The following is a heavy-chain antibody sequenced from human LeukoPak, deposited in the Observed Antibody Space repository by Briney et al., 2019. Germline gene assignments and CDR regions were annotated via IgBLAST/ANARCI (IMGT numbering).Heavy chain of an antibody. Sequence: GRSLRLSCAASGFTFSSYAMHWVRQAPGKGLEWVAVISYDGSNKYYADSVKGRFTISRDNSKNTLYLQMNSLRAEDTAVYYCAKDRALMVYASSQGDYWGQGTLVTVSS. D-gene: IGHD2-8*01. CDR3: AKDRALMVYASSQGDY. V-gene: IGHV3-30-3*01. CDR2: ISYDGSNK. CDR1: GFTFSSYA. J-gene: IGHJ4*02.